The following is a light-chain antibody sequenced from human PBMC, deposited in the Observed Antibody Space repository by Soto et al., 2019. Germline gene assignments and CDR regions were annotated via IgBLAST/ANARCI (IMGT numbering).Light chain of an antibody. Sequence: EIVMTQSPATLSVSPGERATLSCRASQSVSSNLAWYQQKPGQAPRLLIYAASTRASGIPARFSGSGSGTEFNLTISSLQSQDFAVYFCQQYSNWWTFGQGTKVEIK. CDR3: QQYSNWWT. J-gene: IGKJ1*01. CDR2: AAS. CDR1: QSVSSN. V-gene: IGKV3-15*01.